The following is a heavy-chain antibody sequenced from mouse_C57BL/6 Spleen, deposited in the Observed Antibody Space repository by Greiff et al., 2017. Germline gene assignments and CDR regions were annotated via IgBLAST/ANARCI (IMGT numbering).Heavy chain of an antibody. CDR3: ARLEQREVYYYGSSPAWFAY. V-gene: IGHV1-62-2*01. CDR2: FYPGSGSI. J-gene: IGHJ3*01. CDR1: GYTFTEYT. Sequence: QVQLQQSGAELVKPGASVKLSCKASGYTFTEYTIHWVKQRSGQGLEWIGWFYPGSGSIKYNEKFKDKATLTADKSSSTVYMELSRLTSEDSAVYFCARLEQREVYYYGSSPAWFAYWGQGTLVTVSA. D-gene: IGHD1-1*01.